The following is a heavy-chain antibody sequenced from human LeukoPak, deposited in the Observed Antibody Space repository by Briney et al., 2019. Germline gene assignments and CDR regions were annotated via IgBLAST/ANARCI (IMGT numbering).Heavy chain of an antibody. D-gene: IGHD1-26*01. J-gene: IGHJ4*02. CDR1: GFTFDNYA. V-gene: IGHV3-30-3*01. Sequence: GGSLRLSCAASGFTFDNYAIHWVRQAPGKGLEWVAIISFDGGNKYYADSVKGRFTISRDNSKNTLYLQMNSLTAEDTAVYYCARDGIVGSPLFKFDYWGQGTLVTVSS. CDR2: ISFDGGNK. CDR3: ARDGIVGSPLFKFDY.